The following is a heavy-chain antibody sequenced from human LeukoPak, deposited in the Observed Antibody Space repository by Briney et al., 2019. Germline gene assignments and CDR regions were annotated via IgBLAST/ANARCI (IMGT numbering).Heavy chain of an antibody. CDR2: IYHSGST. Sequence: SETLSLTCTVSGYSISSGYYWGWIRQPPGKGLEWIGSIYHSGSTYYNPSLKSRVTISVDTSKNQFSLKLSSVTAADTAVYYCARLYKVGATTTFDYWGQGTLVTVSS. J-gene: IGHJ4*02. D-gene: IGHD1-26*01. CDR3: ARLYKVGATTTFDY. CDR1: GYSISSGYY. V-gene: IGHV4-38-2*02.